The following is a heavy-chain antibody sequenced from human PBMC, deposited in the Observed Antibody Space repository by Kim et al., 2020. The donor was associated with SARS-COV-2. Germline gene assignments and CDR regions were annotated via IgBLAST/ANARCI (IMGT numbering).Heavy chain of an antibody. J-gene: IGHJ4*02. CDR3: TTNSKYYYDSSGYYYLDY. Sequence: GRFTISREDSKNTLYLQMNSLKTEDTAVYYCTTNSKYYYDSSGYYYLDYWGQGTLVTVSS. D-gene: IGHD3-22*01. V-gene: IGHV3-15*01.